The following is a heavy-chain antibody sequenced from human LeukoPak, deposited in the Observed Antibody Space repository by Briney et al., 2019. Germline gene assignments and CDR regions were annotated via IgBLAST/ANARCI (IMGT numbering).Heavy chain of an antibody. CDR2: INHSGST. Sequence: PSETLSLTCTVSGGSISSYYWSWIRQPPGKGLGWIGEINHSGSTNHNPSLKSRVTISVDTSKNQFSLKLSSVTAADTAVYYCAREGYCSSTSCYALTRQAGWFDPWGQGTLVTVSS. D-gene: IGHD2-2*01. CDR3: AREGYCSSTSCYALTRQAGWFDP. V-gene: IGHV4-34*01. J-gene: IGHJ5*02. CDR1: GGSISSYY.